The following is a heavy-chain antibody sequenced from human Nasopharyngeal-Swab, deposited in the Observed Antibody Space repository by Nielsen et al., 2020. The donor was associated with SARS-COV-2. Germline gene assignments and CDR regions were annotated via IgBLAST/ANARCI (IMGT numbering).Heavy chain of an antibody. Sequence: GESLKISCATSGFIFRNYAIHWVRQAPGKGLEWVTVISPDGSQDYYTDSVKGRFTISRDNSKNTLNLQMNSLTTDDTAVYYCARDQRAMTAHKYFYYGIDVWGPGTAVTVSS. V-gene: IGHV3-30*04. J-gene: IGHJ6*02. CDR3: ARDQRAMTAHKYFYYGIDV. D-gene: IGHD3-9*01. CDR1: GFIFRNYA. CDR2: ISPDGSQD.